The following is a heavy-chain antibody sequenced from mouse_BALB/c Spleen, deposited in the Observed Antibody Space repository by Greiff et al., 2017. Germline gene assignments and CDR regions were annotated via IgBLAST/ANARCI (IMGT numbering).Heavy chain of an antibody. CDR2: INPSTGYT. CDR3: ARGYGPYYAMDY. CDR1: GYTFTSYW. Sequence: QVQLQQSGAELAKPGASVKMSCKASGYTFTSYWMHWVKQRPGQGLEWIGYINPSTGYTEYNQKFKDKATLTADKSSSTAYMQLSSLTSEDSAVYYCARGYGPYYAMDYWGQGTSVTVSS. J-gene: IGHJ4*01. V-gene: IGHV1-7*01. D-gene: IGHD2-10*02.